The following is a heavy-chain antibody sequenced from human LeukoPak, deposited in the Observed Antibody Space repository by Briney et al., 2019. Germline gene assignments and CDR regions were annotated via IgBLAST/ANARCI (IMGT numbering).Heavy chain of an antibody. CDR3: ARAAYYYDSSGYYDDLDGFDY. CDR2: IYPGDSDT. J-gene: IGHJ4*02. CDR1: GYSFTSYW. Sequence: GESLKISCKGSGYSFTSYWIGWVRQMPGKGLEWMGIIYPGDSDTRYSPSFQGQVTISADKSISTAYLQWSSLKASDTAMYYCARAAYYYDSSGYYDDLDGFDYWGQGTLVTVSS. D-gene: IGHD3-22*01. V-gene: IGHV5-51*01.